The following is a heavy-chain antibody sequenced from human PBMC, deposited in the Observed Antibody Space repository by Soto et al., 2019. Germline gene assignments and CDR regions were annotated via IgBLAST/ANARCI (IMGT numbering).Heavy chain of an antibody. J-gene: IGHJ5*02. CDR2: INAGNGNT. D-gene: IGHD4-17*01. CDR3: ARDPPYGDYELRYWFDP. Sequence: XVKVSCKASGYTFTSYAMHWVRQAPGQRLEWMGWINAGNGNTKYSQKFQGRVTITRDTSASTAYMELSSLRSEDPAVYYCARDPPYGDYELRYWFDPWGQGTLVTVSS. CDR1: GYTFTSYA. V-gene: IGHV1-3*01.